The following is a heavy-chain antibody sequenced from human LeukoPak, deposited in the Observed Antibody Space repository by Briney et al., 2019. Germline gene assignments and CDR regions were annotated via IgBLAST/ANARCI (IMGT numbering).Heavy chain of an antibody. V-gene: IGHV4-61*02. CDR3: AREVKWMYYFDY. CDR2: FYTSGST. CDR1: GGSISSGSYY. Sequence: SETLSLTCTVSGGSISSGSYYWSWIRQPAGQGLEWTGRFYTSGSTNYNPSLKSRVTISVDTSKNEFSLQLRSVTAADTAVYYCAREVKWMYYFDYWGQGTLVTVSS. D-gene: IGHD1-26*01. J-gene: IGHJ4*02.